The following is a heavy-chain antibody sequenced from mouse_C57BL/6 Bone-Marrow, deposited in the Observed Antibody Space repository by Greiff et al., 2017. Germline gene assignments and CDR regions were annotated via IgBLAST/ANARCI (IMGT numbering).Heavy chain of an antibody. CDR3: TDYYGSSGAY. V-gene: IGHV14-4*01. CDR1: GFNIKDDY. Sequence: EVQLQQSGAELVRPGASVKLSCTASGFNIKDDYMHWVKQRPEQGLEWIGWIDPENGDTEYASKFQGKAPITADTSSNTAYLQLSSLTSEDTAVYYCTDYYGSSGAYWGQGTLVTVSA. CDR2: IDPENGDT. D-gene: IGHD1-1*01. J-gene: IGHJ3*01.